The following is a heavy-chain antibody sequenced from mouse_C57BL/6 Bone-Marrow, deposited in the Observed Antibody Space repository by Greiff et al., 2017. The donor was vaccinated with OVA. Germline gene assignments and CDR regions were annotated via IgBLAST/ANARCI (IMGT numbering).Heavy chain of an antibody. CDR3: ARSGGSSSYYFDY. CDR2: ILPSIGRT. D-gene: IGHD1-1*01. Sequence: VQLVESGSELRSPGSSVKLSCKDFDSEVFPIAYMSWVRQKPGHGFEWIGGILPSIGRTIYGEKFEDKATLDADTLSNTAYLELNSLTSEDSAIYYCARSGGSSSYYFDYWGQGTTLTVSS. V-gene: IGHV15-2*01. CDR1: DSEVFPIAY. J-gene: IGHJ2*01.